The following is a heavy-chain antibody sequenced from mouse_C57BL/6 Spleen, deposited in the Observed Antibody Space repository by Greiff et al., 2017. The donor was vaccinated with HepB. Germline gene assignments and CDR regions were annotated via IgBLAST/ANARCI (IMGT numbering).Heavy chain of an antibody. V-gene: IGHV1-64*01. CDR1: GYTFTSYW. J-gene: IGHJ1*03. CDR3: ARYRNWDDWYFDV. D-gene: IGHD4-1*01. Sequence: VQLQQPGAELVKPGASVKLSCKASGYTFTSYWMHWVKQRPGQGLEWIGMIHPNSGSTNYNEKFKSKATLTVDKSSSTAYMQLSSLTSEDSAVYYCARYRNWDDWYFDVWGTGTTVTVSS. CDR2: IHPNSGST.